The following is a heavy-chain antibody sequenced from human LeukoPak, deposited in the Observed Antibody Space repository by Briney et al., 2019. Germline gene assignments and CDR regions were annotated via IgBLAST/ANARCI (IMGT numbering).Heavy chain of an antibody. CDR1: GFTFSNYA. J-gene: IGHJ4*02. D-gene: IGHD3-9*01. Sequence: PGGSLRLFCAASGFTFSNYAMIWVRQAPGQGLDWGSAFTGSGGNTYYADSVKGRFTISRDNSKNTLYLQMNSLRAEDTAVYYCAKWGDYDVLTGYYVSDYWGQGTLVTLSS. CDR2: FTGSGGNT. V-gene: IGHV3-23*01. CDR3: AKWGDYDVLTGYYVSDY.